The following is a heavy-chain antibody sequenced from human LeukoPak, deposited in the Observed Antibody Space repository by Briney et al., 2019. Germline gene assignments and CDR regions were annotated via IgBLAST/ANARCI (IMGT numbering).Heavy chain of an antibody. CDR1: GYTFTSYD. V-gene: IGHV1-8*01. CDR2: MNPNSGNT. CDR3: ARDRGYDSSGYLFDY. J-gene: IGHJ4*02. D-gene: IGHD3-22*01. Sequence: ASVKVSCKASGYTFTSYDINWVRQATGQGLEWMGWMNPNSGNTGYAQKFQGRVTMTRDTSISTAYMELSRLRSDDTAVYYCARDRGYDSSGYLFDYWGQGTLVTVSS.